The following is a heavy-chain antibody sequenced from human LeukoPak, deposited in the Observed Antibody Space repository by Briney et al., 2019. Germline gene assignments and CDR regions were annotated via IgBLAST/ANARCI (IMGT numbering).Heavy chain of an antibody. CDR2: INHSGST. CDR3: ARLYYDFWSGYYKALNWFDP. J-gene: IGHJ5*02. D-gene: IGHD3-3*01. Sequence: SETLSLTCAVYGGSFSGYYWSWIRQPPGKGLEWIGEINHSGSTNYNPSLKSRVTISVDTSKNQLSLKLSSVTAADTAVYYCARLYYDFWSGYYKALNWFDPWGQGTLVTVSS. CDR1: GGSFSGYY. V-gene: IGHV4-34*01.